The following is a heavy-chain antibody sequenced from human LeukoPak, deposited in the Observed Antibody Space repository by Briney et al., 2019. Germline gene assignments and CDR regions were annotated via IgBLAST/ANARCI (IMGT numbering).Heavy chain of an antibody. D-gene: IGHD5/OR15-5a*01. Sequence: GGSLRLSCAASGFTFSSYAMIWVRQAPRRGLVWVSSIGASGDSIYYTDSVKGRFTISRDNSKNTLYLQMSSLRVEDTAVYYCAKIPDVSDYWGQGTLVTVSS. V-gene: IGHV3-23*01. CDR1: GFTFSSYA. J-gene: IGHJ4*02. CDR2: IGASGDSI. CDR3: AKIPDVSDY.